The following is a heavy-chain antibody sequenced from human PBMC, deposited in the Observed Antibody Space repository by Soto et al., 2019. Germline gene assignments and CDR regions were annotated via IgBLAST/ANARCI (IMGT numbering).Heavy chain of an antibody. Sequence: SETLSLTCAVYGGSFSGYYWSWIRQPPVKGLEWIGEINHSGSTHYNPSLKSRVTISVDTSKNQFSLKLTSVTVADTAVYYCATSYGNAWYTYWGQGTQVTVSS. CDR3: ATSYGNAWYTY. D-gene: IGHD6-13*01. J-gene: IGHJ4*02. CDR2: INHSGST. CDR1: GGSFSGYY. V-gene: IGHV4-34*01.